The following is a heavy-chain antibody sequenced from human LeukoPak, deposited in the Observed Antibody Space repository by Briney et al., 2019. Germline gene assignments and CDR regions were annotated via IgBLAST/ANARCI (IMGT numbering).Heavy chain of an antibody. J-gene: IGHJ4*02. CDR1: DGSISTYY. D-gene: IGHD6-19*01. V-gene: IGHV4-59*01. CDR3: ARLRYSSGQDY. CDR2: IYYSGTT. Sequence: SETLSLTCTVSDGSISTYYWSWIRQPPGKGLEWIGYIYYSGTTNYNPSLKSRVTISVDTSKNQFSLKLSSVTAADTAVYYCARLRYSSGQDYWGQGTLVTVSS.